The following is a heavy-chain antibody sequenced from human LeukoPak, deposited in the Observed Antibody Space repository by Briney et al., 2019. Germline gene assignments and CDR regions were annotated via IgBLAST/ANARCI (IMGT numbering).Heavy chain of an antibody. CDR2: IWYDGSNK. Sequence: PRGSLRLSCAASGFTFSTYVMHWVRQAPGKGLEWVAIIWYDGSNKYYADSVKGRFTISRDNSKNTLYLQMNSLRAEDTAVYYCARASGAYPSDFDYWGQGTLVTVSS. CDR3: ARASGAYPSDFDY. V-gene: IGHV3-33*01. J-gene: IGHJ4*02. D-gene: IGHD4/OR15-4a*01. CDR1: GFTFSTYV.